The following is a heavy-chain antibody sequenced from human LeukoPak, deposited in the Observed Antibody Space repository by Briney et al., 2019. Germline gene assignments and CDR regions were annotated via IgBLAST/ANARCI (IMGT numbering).Heavy chain of an antibody. CDR1: GGSISSSSYY. Sequence: SETLSLTCTVSGGSISSSSYYWGWIRQPPGKGLEWLGSIYHSGSTYYNPSLKSRVTISVDTSKNQFSLKLSSVTAADTAVYYCARSDDYGDSNYYYYYMDVWGKGTTVTVSS. CDR3: ARSDDYGDSNYYYYYMDV. V-gene: IGHV4-39*07. J-gene: IGHJ6*03. CDR2: IYHSGST. D-gene: IGHD4-17*01.